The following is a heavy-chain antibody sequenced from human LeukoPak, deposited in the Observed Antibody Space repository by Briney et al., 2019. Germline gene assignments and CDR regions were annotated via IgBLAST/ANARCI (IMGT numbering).Heavy chain of an antibody. V-gene: IGHV3-48*01. J-gene: IGHJ4*02. D-gene: IGHD6-19*01. CDR1: GFTFSSYS. CDR3: AKGGIAMADYYFDY. CDR2: ISSSSSTI. Sequence: GGSLRLSCAASGFTFSSYSMNWVRQGPGKGLEWVSYISSSSSTIYYADSVKGRFTISRDNAKNSLYLQMNSLRAEDTAVYYCAKGGIAMADYYFDYWGQGTLVTVS.